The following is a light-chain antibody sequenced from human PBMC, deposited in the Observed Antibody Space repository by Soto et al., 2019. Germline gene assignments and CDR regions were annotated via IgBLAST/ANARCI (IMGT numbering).Light chain of an antibody. Sequence: DIRMTQSPSSLSASVGDRVTITCRASQSISSYLNWYQQKPGKAPKLLIYAASSLQSGVPSRFSGSGSGTDFTLTISSLQPEDFATYYCQQSYSTPGWTFGQGTKVDIK. CDR2: AAS. CDR3: QQSYSTPGWT. V-gene: IGKV1-39*01. CDR1: QSISSY. J-gene: IGKJ1*01.